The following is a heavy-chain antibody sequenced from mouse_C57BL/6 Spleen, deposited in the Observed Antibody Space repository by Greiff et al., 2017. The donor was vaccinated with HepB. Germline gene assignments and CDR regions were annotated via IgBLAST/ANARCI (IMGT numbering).Heavy chain of an antibody. D-gene: IGHD2-4*01. Sequence: EVQLQESGGGLVKPGGSLKLSCAASGFTFSSYAMSWVRQTPEKRLEWVATISDGGSYTYYPDNVKGRFTISRDNAKNNRYLQMSHLKSEDTAMYYCARDGDDYDGGWYFDVWGTGTTVTVSS. CDR1: GFTFSSYA. J-gene: IGHJ1*03. CDR3: ARDGDDYDGGWYFDV. CDR2: ISDGGSYT. V-gene: IGHV5-4*01.